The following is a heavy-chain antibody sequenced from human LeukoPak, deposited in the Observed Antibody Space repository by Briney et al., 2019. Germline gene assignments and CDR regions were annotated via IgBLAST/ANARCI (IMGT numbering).Heavy chain of an antibody. CDR3: ARVRYYDILTGYYKPEYFQH. J-gene: IGHJ1*01. CDR2: IHYVGST. CDR1: GGSFSNYNYY. D-gene: IGHD3-9*01. V-gene: IGHV4-39*07. Sequence: PSETLSLTCTVSGGSFSNYNYYWGWIRQSPGKGLEWIGSIHYVGSTYYNPSLKSRVTISVDMSKNQFSLKLSSVTAADTAVYYCARVRYYDILTGYYKPEYFQHWGQGTLVTVSS.